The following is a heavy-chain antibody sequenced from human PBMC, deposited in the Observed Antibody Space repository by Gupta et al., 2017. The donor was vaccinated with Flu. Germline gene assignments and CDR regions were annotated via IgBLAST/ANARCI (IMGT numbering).Heavy chain of an antibody. J-gene: IGHJ4*02. V-gene: IGHV3-23*01. CDR3: VKDLYTVPGALDS. Sequence: EVQLSESGGGLVPPGGSLRLSCAASGFAFNTYAMSWVRQAPGKGLQWVSGIKHIGVGTYYADSVRGRFTVSRDNSENTFYLQMNSLRAEDTAVYLCVKDLYTVPGALDSWGQGTLVTVSS. CDR1: GFAFNTYA. CDR2: IKHIGVGT. D-gene: IGHD6-19*01.